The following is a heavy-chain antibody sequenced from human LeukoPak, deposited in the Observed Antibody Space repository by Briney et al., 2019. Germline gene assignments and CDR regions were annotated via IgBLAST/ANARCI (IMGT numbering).Heavy chain of an antibody. CDR3: VRSFPCSIPVTGTGGGS. Sequence: ASVKVSCKASGYTFTSYDINWVRQATGQGLEWMGWMNPNSGNTGYAQKFQGRVTITRNTSISTAYMELSSLRSEDTALYYCVRSFPCSIPVTGTGGGSCGQGTLDTVSS. CDR2: MNPNSGNT. J-gene: IGHJ5*02. D-gene: IGHD6-19*01. V-gene: IGHV1-8*03. CDR1: GYTFTSYD.